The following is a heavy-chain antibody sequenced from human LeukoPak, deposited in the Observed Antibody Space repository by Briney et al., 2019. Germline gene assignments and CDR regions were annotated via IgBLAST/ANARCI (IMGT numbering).Heavy chain of an antibody. CDR2: ISTGSSTT. J-gene: IGHJ4*02. Sequence: GGSLRLSCAASEFAFSTYNMNWVRQAPGKGLEWVSYISTGSSTTYYADSVKGRFTISRDNVENSLYLQMNSLRDEDTAVYYCARVIGERGYSYGYPDYWGQGTLVTVSS. V-gene: IGHV3-48*02. D-gene: IGHD5-18*01. CDR3: ARVIGERGYSYGYPDY. CDR1: EFAFSTYN.